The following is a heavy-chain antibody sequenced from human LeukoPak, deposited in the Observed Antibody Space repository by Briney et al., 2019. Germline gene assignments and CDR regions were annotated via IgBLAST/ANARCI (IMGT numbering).Heavy chain of an antibody. D-gene: IGHD6-19*01. Sequence: PGGSLRLSCAASGFTFSSYSMNWVRQAPGKGLEWVSSSSSSSSYIYYADSVKGRFSISRDNAKNSLYLQMNSLRAEDTAVYYCARDRFTSSGWYGDYMDVWGKGTTVTVSS. CDR3: ARDRFTSSGWYGDYMDV. V-gene: IGHV3-21*01. CDR1: GFTFSSYS. CDR2: SSSSSSYI. J-gene: IGHJ6*03.